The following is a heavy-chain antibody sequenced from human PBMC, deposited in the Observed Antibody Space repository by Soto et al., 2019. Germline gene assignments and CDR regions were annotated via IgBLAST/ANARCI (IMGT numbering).Heavy chain of an antibody. CDR1: GWSFSGYY. J-gene: IGHJ4*02. CDR2: INHSGST. V-gene: IGHV4-34*01. Sequence: SESLSVTCSVYGWSFSGYYWSWIRQPPGKGLEWIGEINHSGSTNYNPSLKSRVTISVDTSKNQFSLKLSSVTAADTAVYYCARGRVSSSSLDYWGQGTLVTVSS. D-gene: IGHD6-6*01. CDR3: ARGRVSSSSLDY.